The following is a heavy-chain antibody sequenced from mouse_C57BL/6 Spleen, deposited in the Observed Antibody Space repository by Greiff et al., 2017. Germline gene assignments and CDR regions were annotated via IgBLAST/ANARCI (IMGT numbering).Heavy chain of an antibody. J-gene: IGHJ2*01. V-gene: IGHV1-82*01. CDR3: ARRGVVYFDY. Sequence: VQLQQSGPELVKPGASVKISCKASGYAFSSSWMNWVKQRPGKGLEWIGRIYPGDGDTNYNGKFKGKATLTADKSSSTAYMQLSSPTSEDSAVYFCARRGVVYFDYWGQGTTLTVSS. CDR1: GYAFSSSW. CDR2: IYPGDGDT.